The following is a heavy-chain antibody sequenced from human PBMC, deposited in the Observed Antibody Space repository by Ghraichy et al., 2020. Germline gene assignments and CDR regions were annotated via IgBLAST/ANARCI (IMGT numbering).Heavy chain of an antibody. CDR2: ISGSGGST. J-gene: IGHJ4*02. Sequence: GESLNISCAASGFTFSSYAMSWVRQAPGKGLEWVSAISGSGGSTYYADSVKGRFTISRDNSKNTLYLQMNSLRAGDTAVYYCAKWAGLRLGELSSNFDYWGQGTLVTVSS. V-gene: IGHV3-23*01. CDR3: AKWAGLRLGELSSNFDY. CDR1: GFTFSSYA. D-gene: IGHD3-16*02.